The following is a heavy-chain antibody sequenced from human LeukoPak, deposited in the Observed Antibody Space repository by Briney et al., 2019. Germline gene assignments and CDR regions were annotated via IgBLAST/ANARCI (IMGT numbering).Heavy chain of an antibody. CDR2: IYCSGST. CDR3: SLNTAAAFDI. J-gene: IGHJ3*02. D-gene: IGHD4-17*01. CDR1: GGSISSSSYY. Sequence: SETLSLTCTVSGGSISSSSYYWGWIRQPPGKGLEWIGSIYCSGSTYYNPSLKSRVTISVDTSKNQFSLKLSSVTAADTAVYYCSLNTAAAFDIWGQGTMVTVSS. V-gene: IGHV4-39*01.